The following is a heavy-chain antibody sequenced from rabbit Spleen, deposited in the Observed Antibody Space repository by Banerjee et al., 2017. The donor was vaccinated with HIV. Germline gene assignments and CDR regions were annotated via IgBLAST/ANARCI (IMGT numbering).Heavy chain of an antibody. CDR2: IAGGSGGFT. Sequence: QEQLVESGGDLVKPGASLTLTCTASGFSFSSSDYMCWVRQAPGKGLEWMSCIAGGSGGFTYSASWAKGRFTISKTSSTTVTLQMTSLTAADTATYFCARDLPGVIGWNFNLWGPGTLVTVS. V-gene: IGHV1S45*01. J-gene: IGHJ4*01. D-gene: IGHD1-1*01. CDR3: ARDLPGVIGWNFNL. CDR1: GFSFSSSDY.